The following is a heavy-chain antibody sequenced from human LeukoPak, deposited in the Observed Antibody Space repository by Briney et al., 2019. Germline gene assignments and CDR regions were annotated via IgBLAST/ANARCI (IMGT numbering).Heavy chain of an antibody. J-gene: IGHJ4*02. V-gene: IGHV3-30-3*01. CDR3: AREGGDFWSGFDY. D-gene: IGHD3-3*01. CDR2: ISYDGSNK. CDR1: GFTFSSYA. Sequence: GGSLRLSCAASGFTFSSYAMHWVRQAPGKGLEWVAVISYDGSNKYYADSVKGRFTISRDNSKNTLYLQMNRLRAEDTAVYYCAREGGDFWSGFDYWGQGTLVTVSS.